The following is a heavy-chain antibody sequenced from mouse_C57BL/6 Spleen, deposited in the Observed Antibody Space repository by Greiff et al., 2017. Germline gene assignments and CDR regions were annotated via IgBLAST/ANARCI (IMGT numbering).Heavy chain of an antibody. CDR3: ARAPFYYDYTWFAY. Sequence: QVQLKQPGAELVKPGASVKMSCKASGYTFTSYWITWVKQRPGQGLEWIGDIYPGSGSINYNEKFKSKATLTVDTSSSTAYMQLSSLTSEDSAVYYCARAPFYYDYTWFAYWGQGTLVTVSA. J-gene: IGHJ3*01. CDR2: IYPGSGSI. V-gene: IGHV1-55*01. D-gene: IGHD2-4*01. CDR1: GYTFTSYW.